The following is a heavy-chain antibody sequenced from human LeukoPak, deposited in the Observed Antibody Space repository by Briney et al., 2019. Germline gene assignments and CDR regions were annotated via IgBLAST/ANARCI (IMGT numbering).Heavy chain of an antibody. J-gene: IGHJ4*02. CDR2: INPNSGGT. CDR3: ARDRGLSRSYGDYDY. Sequence: ASVKVSCKASGYTFTGYYMHWVRQAPGLGLEWMGWINPNSGGTNYAQKFQGRVTMTRDTSISTAYMELSRLRSDDTAVYYCARDRGLSRSYGDYDYWGQGTLVTVSS. CDR1: GYTFTGYY. V-gene: IGHV1-2*02. D-gene: IGHD4-17*01.